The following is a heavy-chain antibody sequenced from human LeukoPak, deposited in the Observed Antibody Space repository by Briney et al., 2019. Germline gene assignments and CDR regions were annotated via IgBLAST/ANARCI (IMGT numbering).Heavy chain of an antibody. J-gene: IGHJ4*02. CDR3: ARVSDAGFRDFDSLR. V-gene: IGHV3-21*01. Sequence: GGSLTLSCAVSGFTFCRYSMNWVRQAPGEGLVGVSSSSSSSSYTYYAGSVKSRFTTSRDKAKISLYLEMTSLTAEDTAVYYCARVSDAGFRDFDSLRWGQGTLVTVSS. D-gene: IGHD3-9*01. CDR1: GFTFCRYS. CDR2: SSSSSSYT.